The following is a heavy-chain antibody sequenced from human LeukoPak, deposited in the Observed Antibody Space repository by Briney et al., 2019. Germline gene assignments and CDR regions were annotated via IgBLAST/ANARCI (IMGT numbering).Heavy chain of an antibody. D-gene: IGHD6-19*01. J-gene: IGHJ4*02. CDR3: PRRAQSGSGWYSSDY. V-gene: IGHV3-30*03. CDR1: GFTFSNYG. Sequence: GGSLRLSGAAPGFTFSNYGMHWVRQAPGKGLEWVAFISFDGSNKYYEESVKGRFTISRDNSKNTVYLQMNSLRAEDTAVYYCPRRAQSGSGWYSSDYWSQGTLVTVSS. CDR2: ISFDGSNK.